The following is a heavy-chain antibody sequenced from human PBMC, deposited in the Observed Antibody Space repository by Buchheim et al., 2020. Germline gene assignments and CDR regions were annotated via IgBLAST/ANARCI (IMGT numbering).Heavy chain of an antibody. CDR1: GFTFSSYG. CDR2: IWYDGSNK. J-gene: IGHJ6*02. V-gene: IGHV3-33*01. D-gene: IGHD4-11*01. CDR3: ARGTTVTTPYYYGMDV. Sequence: QVQLVESGGGVVQPGRSLRLSCAASGFTFSSYGMHWVRQAPGKGLEWVAVIWYDGSNKYYADSVKGRFTISRDNSKKTLYRQMNSLRAEDTAVYYCARGTTVTTPYYYGMDVWGQGTT.